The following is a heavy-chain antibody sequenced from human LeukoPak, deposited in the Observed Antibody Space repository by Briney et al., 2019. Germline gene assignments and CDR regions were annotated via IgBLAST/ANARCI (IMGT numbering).Heavy chain of an antibody. D-gene: IGHD3-3*01. Sequence: GGSLRLSCAASGFTFSSYAMSWVRQAPGKGLEWVSAISGSGGSTYYADSVKGRFTISRDNSKNTLCLQMNSLRAEDTAVYYCAKASVGSDDFWSGYAAEYFQHWGQGTLVTVSS. CDR2: ISGSGGST. V-gene: IGHV3-23*01. CDR3: AKASVGSDDFWSGYAAEYFQH. CDR1: GFTFSSYA. J-gene: IGHJ1*01.